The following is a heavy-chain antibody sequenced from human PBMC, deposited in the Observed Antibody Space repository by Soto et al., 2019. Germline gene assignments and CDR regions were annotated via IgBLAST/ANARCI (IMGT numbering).Heavy chain of an antibody. CDR2: ISTSGTTI. CDR1: GFTFSDYY. J-gene: IGHJ6*02. Sequence: QVQLVGSGGGLVKPGGSLRLSCAASGFTFSDYYMSWIRQAPGKGLEWISYISTSGTTIYYADSVKGRFTVSRDNAKNSLSLQMNSLRAEDTAVYYCARGPVSATGLGYGMVVWGQGSTVTVSS. V-gene: IGHV3-11*01. D-gene: IGHD6-19*01. CDR3: ARGPVSATGLGYGMVV.